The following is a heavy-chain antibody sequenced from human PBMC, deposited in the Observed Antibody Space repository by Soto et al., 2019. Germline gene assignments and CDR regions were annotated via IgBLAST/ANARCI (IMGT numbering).Heavy chain of an antibody. V-gene: IGHV3-9*01. J-gene: IGHJ6*02. CDR1: GFTFDDYA. D-gene: IGHD3-16*01. CDR3: AKTDYPRTYYYYGMDV. CDR2: ISWNSGSI. Sequence: PGGSLRLSCAASGFTFDDYAMHWVRQAPGKGLEWVSGISWNSGSIGYADSVKGRFTISRDNAKNSLYLQMNSLRAEDTALYYCAKTDYPRTYYYYGMDVWGQGTTVTVSS.